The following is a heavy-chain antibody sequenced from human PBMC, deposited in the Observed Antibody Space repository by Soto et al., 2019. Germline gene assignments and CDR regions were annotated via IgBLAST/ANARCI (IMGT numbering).Heavy chain of an antibody. J-gene: IGHJ6*02. Sequence: SQTLSLTCAISGDSVSSNSAAWNWIRQSPSRGLEWLGRTYYRSKWYNDYAVSVKSRITINPDTSKNQFSLQLNSVTPEDTAVYYCAREVGITGTTPSVLYYYYGMDVWGQGTTVTVSS. CDR3: AREVGITGTTPSVLYYYYGMDV. V-gene: IGHV6-1*01. CDR2: TYYRSKWYN. CDR1: GDSVSSNSAA. D-gene: IGHD1-7*01.